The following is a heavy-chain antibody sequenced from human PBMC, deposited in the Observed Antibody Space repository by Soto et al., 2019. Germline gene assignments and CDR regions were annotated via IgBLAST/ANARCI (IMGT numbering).Heavy chain of an antibody. CDR1: GGTFSNYA. V-gene: IGHV1-69*12. J-gene: IGHJ4*02. D-gene: IGHD4-17*01. Sequence: QVRLVQSGAEVKKPGSSVKVSCKASGGTFSNYAISWVRQAPGQGLEWMGGIILPFGTPNYAQKFQGRVTITADESMTTAYMELSGLRSEDTAVYFSARGPDYPGSFDYWGRGTLVTVSS. CDR2: IILPFGTP. CDR3: ARGPDYPGSFDY.